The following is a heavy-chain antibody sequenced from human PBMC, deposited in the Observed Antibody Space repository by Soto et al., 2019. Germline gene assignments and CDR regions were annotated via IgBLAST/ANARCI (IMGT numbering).Heavy chain of an antibody. CDR2: ITPIFGTA. V-gene: IGHV1-69*13. CDR3: ARDRRYRYYAILTGYHYFDY. D-gene: IGHD3-9*01. Sequence: SVKVSCKASGGTFSSYAISWVRQAPGQGLEWMGGITPIFGTANYAQKFQGRVTITADESTSTAYMELSSLRSEDTAVYYCARDRRYRYYAILTGYHYFDYWG. J-gene: IGHJ4*01. CDR1: GGTFSSYA.